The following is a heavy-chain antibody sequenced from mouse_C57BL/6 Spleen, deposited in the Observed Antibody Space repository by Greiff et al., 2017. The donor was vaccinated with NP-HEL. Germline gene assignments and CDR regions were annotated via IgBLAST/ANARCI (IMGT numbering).Heavy chain of an antibody. J-gene: IGHJ4*01. D-gene: IGHD1-1*01. CDR3: TSTIVDLYYAMDY. Sequence: QVQLQQSGAELVRPGASVTLSCKASGYTFTDYEMHWVKQTPVHGLEWIGAIDPETGGTAYNQKFKGKAILTVDKSSSTAYMELRSLTSEDSAVYYCTSTIVDLYYAMDYWGQRTTVTVSS. CDR2: IDPETGGT. CDR1: GYTFTDYE. V-gene: IGHV1-15*01.